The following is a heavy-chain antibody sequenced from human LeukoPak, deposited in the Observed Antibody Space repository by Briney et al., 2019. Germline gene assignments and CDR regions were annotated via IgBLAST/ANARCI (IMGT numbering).Heavy chain of an antibody. CDR2: FYPGDSDT. Sequence: GESLKIPCKGSGNSFTSYWIAWVRQMPGEGLEWMGSFYPGDSDTRDSPSFQGQVTISADKSISTAYLQWSSLKASDTAMYYCARRSKYSYAGPGAFDIWGQGTMVTVSS. CDR3: ARRSKYSYAGPGAFDI. CDR1: GNSFTSYW. V-gene: IGHV5-51*01. D-gene: IGHD5-18*01. J-gene: IGHJ3*02.